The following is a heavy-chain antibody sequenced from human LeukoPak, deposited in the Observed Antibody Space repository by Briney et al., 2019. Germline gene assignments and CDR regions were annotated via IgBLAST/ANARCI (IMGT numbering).Heavy chain of an antibody. CDR3: ARGYYYRT. CDR1: GGSVGSDNSY. J-gene: IGHJ4*02. V-gene: IGHV4-61*02. Sequence: SETLSLTCTVSGGSVGSDNSYWNWIRQPAGKGLEWIGRIYADGSSTYNPSLKSRVTILVDTSKNQFSLRLTSMTAADAAVYYCARGYYYRTWGLGTLVTVSS. CDR2: IYADGSS. D-gene: IGHD3-10*01.